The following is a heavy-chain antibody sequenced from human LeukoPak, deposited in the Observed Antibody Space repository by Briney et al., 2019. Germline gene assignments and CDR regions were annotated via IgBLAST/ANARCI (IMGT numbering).Heavy chain of an antibody. CDR2: IYPGDSDT. CDR3: ARFRLWRAAAGSDYFDY. J-gene: IGHJ4*02. CDR1: GYSFTSYW. Sequence: GESLKISCKGSGYSFTSYWIGWVRQMPGKGLEWMGIIYPGDSDTRYSPSFRGQVTISADKSISTAYLQWSSLKASDTAMYYCARFRLWRAAAGSDYFDYWGQGTLVTVSS. V-gene: IGHV5-51*01. D-gene: IGHD6-13*01.